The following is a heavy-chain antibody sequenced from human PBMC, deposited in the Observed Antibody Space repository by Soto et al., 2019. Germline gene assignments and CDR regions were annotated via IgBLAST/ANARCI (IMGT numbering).Heavy chain of an antibody. CDR2: IIPIFGTA. Sequence: GASVKVSCKASGGTFSSYAISWVRQAPGQGLEWMGGIIPIFGTANYAQKFQGRATITADESRSTAYLELSSLRSEDTAVYDGARVLPDRQVLPAAILGWFDNWGQGTLVNDSS. D-gene: IGHD2-2*02. CDR1: GGTFSSYA. J-gene: IGHJ5*02. V-gene: IGHV1-69*13. CDR3: ARVLPDRQVLPAAILGWFDN.